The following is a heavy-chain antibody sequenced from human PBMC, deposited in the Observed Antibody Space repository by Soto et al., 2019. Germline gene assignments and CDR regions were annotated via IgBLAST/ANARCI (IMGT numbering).Heavy chain of an antibody. CDR3: AKFGSRSGRDHNDY. V-gene: IGHV3-23*01. CDR1: GFTFSSYA. Sequence: GGSLRLSCAASGFTFSSYAMSWVRQAPGKGLEWVSAISGSGGSTYYADSVKGRSTISRDNSKNTLYLQMNSLRAEDTAVYYCAKFGSRSGRDHNDYWGQGTRVTVSS. D-gene: IGHD3-10*01. CDR2: ISGSGGST. J-gene: IGHJ4*02.